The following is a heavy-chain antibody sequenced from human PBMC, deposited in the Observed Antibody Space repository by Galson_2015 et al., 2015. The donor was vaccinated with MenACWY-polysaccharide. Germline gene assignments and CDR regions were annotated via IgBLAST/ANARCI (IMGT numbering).Heavy chain of an antibody. CDR2: IDWNDGK. D-gene: IGHD6-13*01. J-gene: IGHJ4*03. CDR3: TRTAAAGQGYFDY. Sequence: PALVKPTQTLTLTRTFSGFSLSTTGMRVSWIRQPPGKALEWLARIDWNDGKFYSTSLKTRLTISKDTSKNQVVLTMSNMDPVDTATYYCTRTAAAGQGYFDYWGQGTQVTVSS. V-gene: IGHV2-70*04. CDR1: GFSLSTTGMR.